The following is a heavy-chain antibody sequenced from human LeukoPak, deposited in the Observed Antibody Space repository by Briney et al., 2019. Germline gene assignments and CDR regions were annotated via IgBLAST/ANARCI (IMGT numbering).Heavy chain of an antibody. D-gene: IGHD3-22*01. CDR2: INTNTGNP. CDR3: ARARLTTYYYDSSGYLADY. CDR1: GYTFTGYY. V-gene: IGHV7-4-1*02. Sequence: ASVKVSCKASGYTFTGYYMHWVRQAPGQGLEWMGWINTNTGNPTYAQGFTGRFVFSLDTSVSTAYLQISSLKAEDTAVYYCARARLTTYYYDSSGYLADYWGQGTLVTVSS. J-gene: IGHJ4*02.